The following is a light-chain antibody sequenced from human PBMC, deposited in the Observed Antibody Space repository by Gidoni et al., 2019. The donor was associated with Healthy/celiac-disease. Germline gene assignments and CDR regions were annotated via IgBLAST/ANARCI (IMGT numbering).Light chain of an antibody. J-gene: IGKJ1*01. CDR3: QQRSNWT. CDR2: DAS. CDR1: QSVSSY. V-gene: IGKV3-11*01. Sequence: EMVLTQSPATLSLSPGERATLSCRASQSVSSYLAWYQQKPGQAPRLLIYDASNRATGIPARFSGSGSETDFTLTISSLEPEDFEVYYCQQRSNWTFGQGTKVEIK.